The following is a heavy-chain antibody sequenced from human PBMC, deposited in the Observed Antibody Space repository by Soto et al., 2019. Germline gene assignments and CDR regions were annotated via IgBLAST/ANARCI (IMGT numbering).Heavy chain of an antibody. V-gene: IGHV3-48*01. Sequence: HPGGSLRLSCAASGFTFSSYSMNWVRQAPGKGLEWVPYISSSSSTIYYADSVKGRFTISRDNAKNSLYLQMNSLRAEDTAVYYCARSIGSTVTNGFDYWGQGTLVTVSS. J-gene: IGHJ4*02. D-gene: IGHD4-17*01. CDR2: ISSSSSTI. CDR1: GFTFSSYS. CDR3: ARSIGSTVTNGFDY.